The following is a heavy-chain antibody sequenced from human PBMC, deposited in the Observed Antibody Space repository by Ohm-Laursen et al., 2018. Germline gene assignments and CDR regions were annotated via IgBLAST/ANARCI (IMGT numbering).Heavy chain of an antibody. D-gene: IGHD4-17*01. J-gene: IGHJ3*02. CDR1: GFTFSSYA. V-gene: IGHV3-23*01. Sequence: SLRLSCTASGFTFSSYAMSWVRQAPGKGLEWVSFISVSGGTTYYRDSVKGRFTISRDNSKNTLYLQMNSLRAEDTAVYYCAKTNYGALSAFDIWGQGTMVTVSS. CDR2: ISVSGGTT. CDR3: AKTNYGALSAFDI.